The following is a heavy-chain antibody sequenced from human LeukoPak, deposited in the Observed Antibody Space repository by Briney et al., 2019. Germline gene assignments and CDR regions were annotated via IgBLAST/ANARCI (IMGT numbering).Heavy chain of an antibody. D-gene: IGHD3-22*01. CDR2: IYTSGST. CDR3: ARKYDSSGYSWDY. V-gene: IGHV4-4*09. Sequence: SETLSLTCTVSGGSISSYYWSWIRQPPGKGLEWIGYIYTSGSTNYNPSLKSRVTISVDTSKNQFSLKLSSVTAADTAVYYCARKYDSSGYSWDYWGQGTLVTVSS. CDR1: GGSISSYY. J-gene: IGHJ4*02.